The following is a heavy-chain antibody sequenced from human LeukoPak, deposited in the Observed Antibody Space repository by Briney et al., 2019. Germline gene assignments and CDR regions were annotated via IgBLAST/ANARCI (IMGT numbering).Heavy chain of an antibody. D-gene: IGHD5-18*01. CDR1: GFTVSSNY. CDR2: ISWNSGSI. V-gene: IGHV3-9*01. J-gene: IGHJ6*03. CDR3: ARSRQLWLLEDYYYYYMDV. Sequence: GGSLRLSCAASGFTVSSNYMSWVRQAPGKGLEWVSGISWNSGSIGYADSVKGRFTISRDNAKNSLYLQMNSLRSEDTAVYYCARSRQLWLLEDYYYYYMDVWGKGTTVTISS.